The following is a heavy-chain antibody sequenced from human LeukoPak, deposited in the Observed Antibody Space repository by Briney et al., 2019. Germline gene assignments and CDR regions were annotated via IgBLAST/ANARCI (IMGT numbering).Heavy chain of an antibody. D-gene: IGHD6-19*01. CDR3: ARHLIAVAGTVYYYYGMDV. V-gene: IGHV4-30-2*01. J-gene: IGHJ6*02. CDR1: GGSISSGGYS. CDR2: IYHSGST. Sequence: SETLSLTCTVSGGSISSGGYSWSWIRQPPGKGLEWIGYIYHSGSTYYNPSLKSRVTISVDKSKNQFSLKLSSVTAADTAMYYCARHLIAVAGTVYYYYGMDVWGQGTTVTVSS.